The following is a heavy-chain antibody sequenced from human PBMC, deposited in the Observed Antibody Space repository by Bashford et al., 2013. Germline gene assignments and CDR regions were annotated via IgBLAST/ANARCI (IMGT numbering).Heavy chain of an antibody. V-gene: IGHV1-46*01. CDR2: INPSGGST. D-gene: IGHD2-15*01. J-gene: IGHJ4*02. CDR3: TRSLGRAACDS. CDR1: GYTFTRYY. Sequence: VASVKVSCKASGYTFTRYYMHWVRQAPGQGLEWMGIINPSGGSTSYAQRFQGRVTMTRDTSVSTLYMELSSLTSDDTAVYYCTRSLGRAACDSWGQGTLVTVSS.